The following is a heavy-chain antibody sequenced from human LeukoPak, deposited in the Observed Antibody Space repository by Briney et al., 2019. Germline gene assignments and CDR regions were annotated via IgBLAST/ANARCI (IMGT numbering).Heavy chain of an antibody. V-gene: IGHV3-66*01. J-gene: IGHJ5*02. Sequence: GGSLRLSCAASGFIVSSRHMSWVRQPPGKGLEWVSVIYSGGGTNYADSVKGRFTISIDNSKNTLYLQLNSLRAEDTAVYYCARDLYSSGPWGQGTLVTVSS. CDR2: IYSGGGT. D-gene: IGHD6-19*01. CDR3: ARDLYSSGP. CDR1: GFIVSSRH.